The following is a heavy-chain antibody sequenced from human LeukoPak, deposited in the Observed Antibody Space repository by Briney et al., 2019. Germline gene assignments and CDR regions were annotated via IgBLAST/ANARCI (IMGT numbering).Heavy chain of an antibody. CDR3: ARDWGAYYHFFDY. D-gene: IGHD3-22*01. J-gene: IGHJ4*02. Sequence: GRSLRLSCEASGLSVSAYWMSWVRQAPRKGLEWVGNIKQDGRERTYAATVKGRFTISRDNAKKSLYLQMNSLRAEDTAVYYCARDWGAYYHFFDYWGQGTLVTVSS. CDR2: IKQDGRER. V-gene: IGHV3-7*01. CDR1: GLSVSAYW.